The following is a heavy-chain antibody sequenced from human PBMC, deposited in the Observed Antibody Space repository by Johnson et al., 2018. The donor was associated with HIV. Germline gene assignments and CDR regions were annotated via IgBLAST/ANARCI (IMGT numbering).Heavy chain of an antibody. CDR3: ARGGGYWEVIAFDI. CDR1: GFTFSNYA. Sequence: QVQLMESGGGVVQPGRSLRVSCAASGFTFSNYAMHWVRQAPGKGLEWVAVVSYAGSTKYHADSVKGRFTISRDNSKKTLYLKMNSLRADDTAVYYCARGGGYWEVIAFDIWGQGTMVTVSS. D-gene: IGHD1-26*01. V-gene: IGHV3-30-3*01. CDR2: VSYAGSTK. J-gene: IGHJ3*02.